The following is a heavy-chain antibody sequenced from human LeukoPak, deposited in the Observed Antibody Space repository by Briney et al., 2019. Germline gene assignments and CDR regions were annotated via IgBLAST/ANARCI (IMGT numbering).Heavy chain of an antibody. CDR2: ISGSGGST. Sequence: AGGSLRLSCAASGFTFSSYAVSWVRQAPGKGLEWVSAISGSGGSTYYADSVKGRFTISRDNSKNTLYLQMNSLRAEDTAVYYCANIPGTYSGSYYGAFDIWGQGTMVTVSS. D-gene: IGHD1-26*01. V-gene: IGHV3-23*01. CDR3: ANIPGTYSGSYYGAFDI. CDR1: GFTFSSYA. J-gene: IGHJ3*02.